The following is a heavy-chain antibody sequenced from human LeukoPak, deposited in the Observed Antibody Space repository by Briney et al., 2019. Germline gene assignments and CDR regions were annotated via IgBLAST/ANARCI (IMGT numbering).Heavy chain of an antibody. Sequence: PSETLSLTCAVYGGSFSGYYWSWIRQPPGKGLEWIGEINHSGSTNYNPSLKSRVTISVDTSKNQFSLKLSSVTAADTAVYYCARAAAAAMDDWFDPWGQGTLVTVSS. CDR2: INHSGST. V-gene: IGHV4-34*01. J-gene: IGHJ5*02. CDR3: ARAAAAAMDDWFDP. CDR1: GGSFSGYY. D-gene: IGHD6-13*01.